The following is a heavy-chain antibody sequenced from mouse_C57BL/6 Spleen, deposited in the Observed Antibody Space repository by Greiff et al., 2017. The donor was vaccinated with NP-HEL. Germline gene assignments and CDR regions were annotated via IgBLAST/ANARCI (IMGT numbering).Heavy chain of an antibody. CDR1: GYSITNGNHW. Sequence: EVKLEESGPALVKPSQTVSLTCTVTGYSITNGNHWWNWIRQVSGSKLEWIGYISSSGSTDSNPSLKSRISITRDTSKNQLFLQLNSVTTEDIATYYCARGGDYYGSSYGGYFDVWGTGTTVTVSS. J-gene: IGHJ1*03. CDR2: ISSSGST. V-gene: IGHV3-4*01. D-gene: IGHD1-1*01. CDR3: ARGGDYYGSSYGGYFDV.